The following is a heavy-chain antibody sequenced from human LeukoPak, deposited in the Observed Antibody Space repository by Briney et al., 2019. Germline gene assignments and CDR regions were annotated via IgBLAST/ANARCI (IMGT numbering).Heavy chain of an antibody. J-gene: IGHJ4*02. D-gene: IGHD5-18*01. V-gene: IGHV3-23*01. CDR3: AKGGYNYNYLFDY. Sequence: GGSLRLSCAASGFAFSTHSMYWVRQAPGKGLEWVSAISGSGSSTYYADSVKGHFTISRDNSKNTLFLQMNSLRVEDTAIYYCAKGGYNYNYLFDYWGQGALVTVSS. CDR2: ISGSGSST. CDR1: GFAFSTHS.